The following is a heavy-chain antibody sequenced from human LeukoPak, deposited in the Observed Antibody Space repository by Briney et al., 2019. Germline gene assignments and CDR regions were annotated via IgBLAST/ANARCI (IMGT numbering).Heavy chain of an antibody. Sequence: ASVKVSCKASGYTFTSYYMHLVRQAPGQGLEWMGIINPSGGSTSYAQKFQGRVTMTRDTSTSTVYMELSSLRSEDTAVYYCARVGNPGGGDGSGSYFVWGQGTLVTVSS. CDR2: INPSGGST. V-gene: IGHV1-46*01. D-gene: IGHD3-10*01. J-gene: IGHJ4*02. CDR3: ARVGNPGGGDGSGSYFV. CDR1: GYTFTSYY.